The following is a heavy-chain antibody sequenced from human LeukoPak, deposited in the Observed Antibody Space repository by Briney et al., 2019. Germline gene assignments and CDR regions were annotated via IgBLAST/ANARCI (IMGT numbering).Heavy chain of an antibody. Sequence: GGSLRLSCVASGFTFSGYSMNWVRQAPGKGLEWVSSITRSSNYIYHADSVKGRFTISRDNAKNSLYLQMNSLRAEDTAVYYCASSRYDSSGYYGIIAYWGQGTLVTVSS. J-gene: IGHJ4*02. CDR2: ITRSSNYI. CDR3: ASSRYDSSGYYGIIAY. V-gene: IGHV3-21*01. D-gene: IGHD3-22*01. CDR1: GFTFSGYS.